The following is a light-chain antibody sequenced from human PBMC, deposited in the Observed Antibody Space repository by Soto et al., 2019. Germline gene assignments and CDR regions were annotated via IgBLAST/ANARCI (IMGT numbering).Light chain of an antibody. V-gene: IGLV2-14*01. CDR3: SSYTSSSTPYV. CDR2: DVS. Sequence: QSALTQPASVSGSPGQSITISCTGTSTDVGGYNYVSWYQQHPGKAPKLMIYDVSTRPSGVSNGPSGSKSGNTASLTISGLQAEDEADYGCSSYTSSSTPYVFGTGTKLTVL. CDR1: STDVGGYNY. J-gene: IGLJ1*01.